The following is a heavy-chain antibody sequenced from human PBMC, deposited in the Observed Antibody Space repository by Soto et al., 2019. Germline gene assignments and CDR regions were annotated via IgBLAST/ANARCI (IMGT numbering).Heavy chain of an antibody. J-gene: IGHJ6*02. Sequence: SETLSLTCTVSGGSVSSGSYYWSRIRQPPGKGLEWIGYIYYSGSTNYNPSLKSRVTISVDTSKNQFSLKLSSVTAADTAVYYCARGGTTGTTRIAYYYYGMDAWGQGTTVTVSS. V-gene: IGHV4-61*01. CDR2: IYYSGST. CDR3: ARGGTTGTTRIAYYYYGMDA. CDR1: GGSVSSGSYY. D-gene: IGHD1-7*01.